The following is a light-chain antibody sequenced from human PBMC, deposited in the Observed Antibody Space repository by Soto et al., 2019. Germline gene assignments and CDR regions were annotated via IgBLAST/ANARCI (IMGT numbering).Light chain of an antibody. V-gene: IGKV3-15*01. CDR1: QSVSSN. J-gene: IGKJ1*01. CDR2: GAS. CDR3: QQYNNWLMLT. Sequence: EILMTQSPATLSVSPGERATLSCRASQSVSSNLAWYQQKPGQAPRLLIYGASTRATGIPARFSGSGSGTEFTLTISSLLSEDFAVYYCQQYNNWLMLTFGQGTKVEIK.